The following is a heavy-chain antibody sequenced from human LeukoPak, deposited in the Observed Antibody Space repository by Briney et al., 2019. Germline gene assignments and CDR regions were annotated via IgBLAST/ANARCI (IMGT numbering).Heavy chain of an antibody. Sequence: GGSLRLSCAASGFTFSNAWMSWVRQAPGKGLEWVGRIKSKTDGGTTDYAAPVKGRFTISRDDSKNTLYLQMNSLKTEDTAVYYCTTDPFFHYAVTTMPTRGDDYWGQGTLVTASS. J-gene: IGHJ4*02. CDR1: GFTFSNAW. V-gene: IGHV3-15*01. CDR3: TTDPFFHYAVTTMPTRGDDY. D-gene: IGHD4-17*01. CDR2: IKSKTDGGTT.